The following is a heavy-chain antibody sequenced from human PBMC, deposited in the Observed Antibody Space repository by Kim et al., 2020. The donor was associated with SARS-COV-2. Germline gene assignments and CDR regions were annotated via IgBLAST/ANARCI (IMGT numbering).Heavy chain of an antibody. CDR1: GGSVSSGSYY. Sequence: SQTLSLTCTVSGGSVSSGSYYWSWIRQPPGKGLEWIGYIYYSGSTNYNPSLKSRVTISVDTSKNQFSLKLSSVTAADTAVYYCASWGTYVSGSYPYYYYG. CDR2: IYYSGST. V-gene: IGHV4-61*01. D-gene: IGHD3-10*01. J-gene: IGHJ6*01. CDR3: ASWGTYVSGSYPYYYYG.